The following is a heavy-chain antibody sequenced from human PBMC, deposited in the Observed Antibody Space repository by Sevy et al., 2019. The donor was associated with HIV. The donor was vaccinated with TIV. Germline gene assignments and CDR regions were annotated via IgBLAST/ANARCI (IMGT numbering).Heavy chain of an antibody. CDR3: AKDRGSDYGDYFRNY. V-gene: IGHV3-23*01. CDR1: GFTFSRYA. J-gene: IGHJ4*02. CDR2: ISGSGDRR. D-gene: IGHD4-17*01. Sequence: GGSLRLSCAASGFTFSRYAMSWVSQAPGKGLQSVSSISGSGDRRNYADSVKGRFTISRDNSKNTLYLQMSSLRAEDTAIYYCAKDRGSDYGDYFRNYWGQGTLVTVSS.